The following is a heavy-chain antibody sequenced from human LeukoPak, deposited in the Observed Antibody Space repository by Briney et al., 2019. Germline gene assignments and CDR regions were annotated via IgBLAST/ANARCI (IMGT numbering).Heavy chain of an antibody. Sequence: GGSLRLSCAASGFTFSDYYMSWIRQAPGKGLEWVSSISSTGAYIYYADSLKGRFTISRDNAKNSLYLQMNSLRADDTAVYYCARGLAAAGTRGPYWGQGTLVTVSS. CDR1: GFTFSDYY. CDR2: ISSTGAYI. CDR3: ARGLAAAGTRGPY. D-gene: IGHD6-13*01. J-gene: IGHJ4*02. V-gene: IGHV3-11*04.